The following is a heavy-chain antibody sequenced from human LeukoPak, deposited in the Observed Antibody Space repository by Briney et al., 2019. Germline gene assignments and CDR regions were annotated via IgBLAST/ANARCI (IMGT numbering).Heavy chain of an antibody. CDR2: VYYSGSA. Sequence: SETLSLTCTVSGGSISTYYWNWIRQSPGGALEWIGYVYYSGSANYNPSLKSRVTISVDTSKSQFSLNLTSVTAADTAVYYCARAPTLYYYNMDVWGKGTTVTVSS. CDR1: GGSISTYY. J-gene: IGHJ6*03. V-gene: IGHV4-59*13. CDR3: ARAPTLYYYNMDV.